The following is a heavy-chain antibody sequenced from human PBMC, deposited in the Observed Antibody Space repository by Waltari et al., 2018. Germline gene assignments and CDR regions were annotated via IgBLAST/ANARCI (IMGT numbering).Heavy chain of an antibody. CDR1: GDSISRSSYY. J-gene: IGHJ4*02. V-gene: IGHV4-39*01. D-gene: IGHD2-15*01. CDR3: VRHARTTSGGKHFDH. Sequence: QLQLQESGPGLVKASETLSLTCTVSGDSISRSSYYSGWVRQPPGKGLEWIGNMYYSGSTYYNPSLKSRVTISGDTSKSQFSLKLSSVTAADTSMYYCVRHARTTSGGKHFDHWGQGMLVTVSP. CDR2: MYYSGST.